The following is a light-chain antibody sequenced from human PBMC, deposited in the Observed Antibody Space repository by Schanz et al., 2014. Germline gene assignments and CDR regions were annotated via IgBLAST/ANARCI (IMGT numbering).Light chain of an antibody. CDR2: DAS. J-gene: IGKJ4*01. Sequence: DIQMTQSPSTLSASVGDRVTITCRASQTISSWLAWYKQKPGKAPKLLIYDASSLESGVPSRFSGSGSGTEFTLTINSLQPEDFATYYCQQLHTYPPTFGGGTKVE. CDR3: QQLHTYPPT. CDR1: QTISSW. V-gene: IGKV1-5*01.